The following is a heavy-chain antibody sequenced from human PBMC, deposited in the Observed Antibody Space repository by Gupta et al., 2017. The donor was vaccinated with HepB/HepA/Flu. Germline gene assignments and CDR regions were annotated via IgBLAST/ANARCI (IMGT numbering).Heavy chain of an antibody. D-gene: IGHD5-18*01. CDR3: AKPWGYSYVPYYFDY. CDR1: GFTFSSYA. Sequence: EVQLLESGGGLVQPGGSLRLSCAASGFTFSSYAMSWVRQAPGKGLEWVSAISGSGGSTYYADSVKGRFTISRDNSKNTLYLQMNSLRAEDTAVFYCAKPWGYSYVPYYFDYWGQGTLVTVSS. J-gene: IGHJ4*02. CDR2: ISGSGGST. V-gene: IGHV3-23*01.